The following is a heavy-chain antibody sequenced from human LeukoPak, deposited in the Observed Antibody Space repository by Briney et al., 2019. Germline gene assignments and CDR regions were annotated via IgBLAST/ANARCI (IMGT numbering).Heavy chain of an antibody. CDR3: ARWGTYSSSWLGAFDI. CDR2: IKQDGSEK. J-gene: IGHJ3*02. CDR1: GFTFNKYW. D-gene: IGHD6-13*01. Sequence: GGSLRLSCAGSGFTFNKYWMSWVRQAPGKGLEWVASIKQDGSEKYYVDSVKGRFTISRDNGKNSLYLEMNSLRVEDTAVYYCARWGTYSSSWLGAFDIWGQGKMVTVSS. V-gene: IGHV3-7*05.